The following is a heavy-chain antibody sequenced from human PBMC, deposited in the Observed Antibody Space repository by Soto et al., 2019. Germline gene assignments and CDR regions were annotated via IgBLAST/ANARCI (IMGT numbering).Heavy chain of an antibody. CDR2: IIPIFGTA. D-gene: IGHD5-18*01. Sequence: ASVKVSCKASGGTFSSYAISWVRQAPGQGLEWMGGIIPIFGTANYAQKFQGRVTITADESTSTAYMELSSLRSEDTAVYYCARDVDTAMVSGGFWFDPWGQGTLVTV. CDR1: GGTFSSYA. J-gene: IGHJ5*02. CDR3: ARDVDTAMVSGGFWFDP. V-gene: IGHV1-69*13.